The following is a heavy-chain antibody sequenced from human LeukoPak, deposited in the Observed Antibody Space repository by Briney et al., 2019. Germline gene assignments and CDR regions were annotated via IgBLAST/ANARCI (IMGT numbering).Heavy chain of an antibody. V-gene: IGHV4-34*01. Sequence: KTSETLSLTCAVYGGSFSGYYWSWIRQPPGKGLEWIGEINHSGSTNYNPSLKSRVTISVDTSKNQFSLKLSPVTAADTAVYYCARDVSTMVRGVTPYYFDYWGQGTLVTVSS. D-gene: IGHD3-10*01. CDR2: INHSGST. J-gene: IGHJ4*02. CDR3: ARDVSTMVRGVTPYYFDY. CDR1: GGSFSGYY.